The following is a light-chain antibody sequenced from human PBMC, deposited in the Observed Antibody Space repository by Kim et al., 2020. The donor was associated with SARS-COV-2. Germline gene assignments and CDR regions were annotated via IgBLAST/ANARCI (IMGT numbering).Light chain of an antibody. CDR1: QSISIW. CDR3: QHYITYPYT. Sequence: SESVGDRVTITCRASQSISIWLAWYQQKPGKAPKLLIYKASILASGVPSRFSGSGSGTEFTLAISSLQPDDFATYYCQHYITYPYTFGQGTKLEIK. V-gene: IGKV1-5*03. J-gene: IGKJ2*01. CDR2: KAS.